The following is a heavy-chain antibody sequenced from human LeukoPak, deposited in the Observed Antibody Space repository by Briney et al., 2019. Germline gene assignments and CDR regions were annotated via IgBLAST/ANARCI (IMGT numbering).Heavy chain of an antibody. CDR3: AKSDYYGASDY. D-gene: IGHD3-10*01. J-gene: IGHJ4*02. CDR2: IYYSGST. CDR1: GGSISSGTYY. Sequence: SETLSLTCTVSGGSISSGTYYWNWIRQSPGKGLEWIGYIYYSGSTSHNPSLKSRVTISVDTFRNQFSLKLTSVTAADTAIYYCAKSDYYGASDYWGQGTLVTVSS. V-gene: IGHV4-61*01.